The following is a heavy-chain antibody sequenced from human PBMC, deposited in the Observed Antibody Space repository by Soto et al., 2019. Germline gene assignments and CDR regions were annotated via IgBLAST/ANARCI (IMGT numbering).Heavy chain of an antibody. CDR3: AKNSGWFNT. V-gene: IGHV3-23*01. Sequence: HPGGSLRLSCAASGFPFRTTGMSWVRQAPGKGLEWVSTIGGSGETTYYADSVKGRFAISRDNSKNTLYLQMNSLRADDTALYYCAKNSGWFNTWGQGALVTVSS. CDR1: GFPFRTTG. J-gene: IGHJ5*02. D-gene: IGHD3-10*01. CDR2: IGGSGETT.